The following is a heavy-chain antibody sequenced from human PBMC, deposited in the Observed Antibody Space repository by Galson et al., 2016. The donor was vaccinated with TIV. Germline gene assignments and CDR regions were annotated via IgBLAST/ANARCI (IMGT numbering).Heavy chain of an antibody. V-gene: IGHV3-33*01. CDR2: MWHDGSNS. Sequence: SLRLSCAASGFTFSGYVVHWVRQAPGRGLEWVGVMWHDGSNSYYGDSVKGRFTVSRDESKNTLYLQMNSLGAEDTAVYYCARSLPTDWYFDLWGRGTLVTVSS. CDR3: ARSLPTDWYFDL. J-gene: IGHJ2*01. CDR1: GFTFSGYV.